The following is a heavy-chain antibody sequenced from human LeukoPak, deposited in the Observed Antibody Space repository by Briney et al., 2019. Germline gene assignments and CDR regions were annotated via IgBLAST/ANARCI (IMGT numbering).Heavy chain of an antibody. CDR1: GYTFTAYY. Sequence: GASVKVSCKASGYTFTAYYMHWVRQAPGQGLEWMGRINPNSGGTNYAQKFQGRVTMTRDTSISIVYMELSRLRYDDTAVYYCARDQRIGDSVPHPLIWGQGTLVTVSS. CDR2: INPNSGGT. D-gene: IGHD4-17*01. J-gene: IGHJ4*02. V-gene: IGHV1-2*06. CDR3: ARDQRIGDSVPHPLI.